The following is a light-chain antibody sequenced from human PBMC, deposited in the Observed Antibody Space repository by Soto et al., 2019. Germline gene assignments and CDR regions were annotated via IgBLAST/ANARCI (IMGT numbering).Light chain of an antibody. CDR3: QAWDSSTVV. V-gene: IGLV3-1*01. J-gene: IGLJ2*01. CDR1: KLGDKY. CDR2: QDS. Sequence: SYELTQPPSVSVSPGQTASITCSGGKLGDKYACWYQQKPGQSPVLVIYQDSKRPSGIPERFSGSNSGNTATLTISGTQAVDEADYYCQAWDSSTVVFGGGTKVTVL.